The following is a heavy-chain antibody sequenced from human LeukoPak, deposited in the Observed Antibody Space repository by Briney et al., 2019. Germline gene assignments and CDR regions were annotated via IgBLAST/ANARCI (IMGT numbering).Heavy chain of an antibody. CDR3: GKDKGPSDPYFDF. Sequence: GGSLRLSCAASAFTFTSSDMNWVREAPGKGLEWVAVIAYDGSIQYYADSVKGRFTISRDNPKNTLLLQMNSLRPDDTAVYYCGKDKGPSDPYFDFWGQGTLVSVSS. J-gene: IGHJ4*02. CDR1: AFTFTSSD. V-gene: IGHV3-30*18. CDR2: IAYDGSIQ.